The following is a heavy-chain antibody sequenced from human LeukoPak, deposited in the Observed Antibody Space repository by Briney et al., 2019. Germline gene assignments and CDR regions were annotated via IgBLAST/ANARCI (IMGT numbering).Heavy chain of an antibody. CDR2: IRYDGSNK. CDR1: GFTFSSYG. J-gene: IGHJ4*02. D-gene: IGHD3-22*01. CDR3: AKGGAYYDSYLIDY. Sequence: WETLCLSCAASGFTFSSYGMHWVRQAPGKGLECVAFIRYDGSNKYYPDSVKGRFTISRDNSKNTLYLQMNSLRTEDTAVYYCAKGGAYYDSYLIDYWGQGTLVTVSS. V-gene: IGHV3-30*02.